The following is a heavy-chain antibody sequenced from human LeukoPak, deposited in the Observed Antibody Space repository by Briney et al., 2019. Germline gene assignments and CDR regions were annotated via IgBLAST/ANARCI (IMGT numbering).Heavy chain of an antibody. V-gene: IGHV3-11*01. CDR1: GFTFSDYY. D-gene: IGHD3-22*01. CDR2: ISSSGSTI. Sequence: PGGSLRLSCAASGFTFSDYYMSWIRQAPGKGLEWVSYISSSGSTIYYADSVKGRFTISGDNAKNSLYLQMNSLRAEDTALYYCAKGTPDYYDSSGYYYKPYAFDIWGQGTMVTVSS. J-gene: IGHJ3*02. CDR3: AKGTPDYYDSSGYYYKPYAFDI.